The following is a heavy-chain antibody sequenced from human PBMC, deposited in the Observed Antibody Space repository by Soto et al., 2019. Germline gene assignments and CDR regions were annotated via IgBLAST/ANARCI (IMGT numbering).Heavy chain of an antibody. CDR3: ARGWADYYYYYGMDV. CDR1: GGNFSSYA. V-gene: IGHV1-69*13. CDR2: IIPIFGTA. J-gene: IGHJ6*02. Sequence: ASVKVSCKASGGNFSSYAISWVRQAPGQGLEWMGGIIPIFGTANYAQKFQGRVTITADESTSTAYMELSSLRSEDTAVYYCARGWADYYYYYGMDVWGQGTTVTVS.